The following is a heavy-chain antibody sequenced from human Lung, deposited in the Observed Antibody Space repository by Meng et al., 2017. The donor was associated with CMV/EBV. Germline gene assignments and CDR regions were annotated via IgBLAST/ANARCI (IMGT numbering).Heavy chain of an antibody. CDR2: IYYSGNT. CDR3: ARGSNTDINEFFDY. D-gene: IGHD5-12*01. V-gene: IGHV4-30-4*08. J-gene: IGHJ4*02. Sequence: VQLQESGPVLVKPSQTLSLTCTVSDDSINSGHNYWGWIRQPPGKGLEWIGYIYYSGNTFYNPSLKSRTAISVDTSKNQFSLKLRSVTAADTAVYYCARGSNTDINEFFDYWGQGTLVTVSS. CDR1: DDSINSGHNY.